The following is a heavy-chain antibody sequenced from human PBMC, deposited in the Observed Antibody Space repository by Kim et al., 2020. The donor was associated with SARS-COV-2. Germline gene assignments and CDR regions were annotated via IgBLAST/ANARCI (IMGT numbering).Heavy chain of an antibody. D-gene: IGHD1-26*01. CDR3: ARDYLRGSYHAYYYYYGMDV. V-gene: IGHV1-18*01. J-gene: IGHJ6*02. CDR1: GYTFTSYG. CDR2: ISAYNGNT. Sequence: ASVKVSCKASGYTFTSYGISWVRQAPGQGLEWMGWISAYNGNTNYAQKLQGRVTMTTDTSTSTAYMELRSLRSDDTAVYYCARDYLRGSYHAYYYYYGMDVWGQGTTVTVSS.